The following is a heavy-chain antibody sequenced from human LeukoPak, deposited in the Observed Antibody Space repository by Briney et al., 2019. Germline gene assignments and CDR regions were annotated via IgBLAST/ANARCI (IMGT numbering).Heavy chain of an antibody. CDR3: ARDAGDIVLMVYGPMDV. CDR2: ISSSSSTI. V-gene: IGHV3-48*01. Sequence: GGSLRLSCAASGFTFSSYAMNWVRQAPGKGLEWVSYISSSSSTIYYADSVKGRFTISRDNAKNSLYLQMNSLRAEDTAVYYCARDAGDIVLMVYGPMDVWGKGTTVTVSS. CDR1: GFTFSSYA. J-gene: IGHJ6*03. D-gene: IGHD2-8*01.